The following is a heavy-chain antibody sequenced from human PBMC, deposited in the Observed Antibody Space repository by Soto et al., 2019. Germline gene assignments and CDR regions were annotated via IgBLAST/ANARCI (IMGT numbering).Heavy chain of an antibody. CDR3: ARELDPYYGGNSLSLDY. D-gene: IGHD4-17*01. CDR1: GGTFSSYG. V-gene: IGHV1-69*01. Sequence: GASVKASCKASGGTFSSYGMNWVRLAPGQGLEWMGGIIPKFGTTNYAQKFQGRVTITADESTNTAYMELNYLRSEDTAVYFCARELDPYYGGNSLSLDYWGQGTLVTVSS. CDR2: IIPKFGTT. J-gene: IGHJ4*02.